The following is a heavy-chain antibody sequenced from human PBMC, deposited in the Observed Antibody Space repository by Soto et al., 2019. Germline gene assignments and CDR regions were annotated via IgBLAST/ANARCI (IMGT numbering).Heavy chain of an antibody. CDR1: GFTFSSYA. Sequence: QVQLVESGGGVVQPGRSLRLSCAASGFTFSSYAMHWVRQAPGKGLVWVAVISYDGSNKYYADSVKGRFTISRDNSKNTLYLQMISLRAEDTAVYYCERDRIAVAGLEGSWYFDLWGRGTLVTVSS. D-gene: IGHD6-19*01. CDR2: ISYDGSNK. J-gene: IGHJ2*01. V-gene: IGHV3-30-3*01. CDR3: ERDRIAVAGLEGSWYFDL.